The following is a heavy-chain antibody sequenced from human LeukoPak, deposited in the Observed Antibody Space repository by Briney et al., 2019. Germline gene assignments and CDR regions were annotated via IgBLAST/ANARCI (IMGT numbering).Heavy chain of an antibody. Sequence: PGGSLRLSCAASGFTFSSYAMSWVRQAPGKGLEWVSAISSIGTSTYYADSVKGRFTISRDNSKNTVYLQMNSLRAEDTALYYCAKGIAAVRLSFDYWGQGTLVTVSS. CDR2: ISSIGTST. CDR3: AKGIAAVRLSFDY. CDR1: GFTFSSYA. J-gene: IGHJ4*02. V-gene: IGHV3-23*01. D-gene: IGHD6-13*01.